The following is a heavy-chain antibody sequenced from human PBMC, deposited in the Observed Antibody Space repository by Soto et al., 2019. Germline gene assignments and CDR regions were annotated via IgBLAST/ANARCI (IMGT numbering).Heavy chain of an antibody. V-gene: IGHV4-39*01. Sequence: QLQLQGSGPGLVKPSETLSLTCTVSGGSISSSNYYWGWIRKPPGKGLEWIGSIDYSGSTYYNPSLRSRVTISVDTSKNQFSLKLSSVTAADTAVYYCARHERLHYAFDIWGQGTMVTVSS. CDR2: IDYSGST. CDR1: GGSISSSNYY. CDR3: ARHERLHYAFDI. D-gene: IGHD2-15*01. J-gene: IGHJ3*02.